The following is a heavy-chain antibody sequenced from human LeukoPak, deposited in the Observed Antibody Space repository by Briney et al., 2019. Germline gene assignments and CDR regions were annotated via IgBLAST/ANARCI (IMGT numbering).Heavy chain of an antibody. J-gene: IGHJ6*03. V-gene: IGHV3-33*05. CDR2: MSFDGSHT. CDR3: AKGGYYYYYMDV. CDR1: GFTFSSYG. Sequence: GGSLRLSCAASGFTFSSYGMHWVRQAPGKGLEWVAVMSFDGSHTYYADSVKGRFTISRDNSKNTLYLQMNSLRAEDTAVYYCAKGGYYYYYMDVWGKGTTVTISS.